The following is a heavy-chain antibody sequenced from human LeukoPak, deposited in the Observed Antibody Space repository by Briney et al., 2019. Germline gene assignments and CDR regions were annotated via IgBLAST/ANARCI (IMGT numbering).Heavy chain of an antibody. CDR3: ARAPSEIGGYYPEYFRH. Sequence: GGPLRLSCAASGFTLSSYWMHWVRQAPGKGLVWVSRIKSDGRTNYADSVKGRFTISRDNAKDTVSLQMNSLRAEDTGVYYCARAPSEIGGYYPEYFRHWGQGTLVIVSS. V-gene: IGHV3-74*01. CDR2: IKSDGRT. D-gene: IGHD3-22*01. J-gene: IGHJ1*01. CDR1: GFTLSSYW.